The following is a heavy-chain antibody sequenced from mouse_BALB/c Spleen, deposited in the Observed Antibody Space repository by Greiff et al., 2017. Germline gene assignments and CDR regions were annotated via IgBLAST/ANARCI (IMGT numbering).Heavy chain of an antibody. D-gene: IGHD1-3*01. CDR1: GFNIKDTY. CDR3: APYKYYAMDY. J-gene: IGHJ4*01. CDR2: IDPANGNT. Sequence: VQLQQSGAELVKPGASVKLSCTASGFNIKDTYMHWVKQRPEQGLEWIGRIDPANGNTKYDPKFQGKATITADTSSNTAYLQRSSLTSEDTAVYYCAPYKYYAMDYWGQGTSVTVSS. V-gene: IGHV14-3*02.